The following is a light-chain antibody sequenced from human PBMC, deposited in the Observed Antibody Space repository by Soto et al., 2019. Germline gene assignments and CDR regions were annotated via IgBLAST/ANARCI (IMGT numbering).Light chain of an antibody. Sequence: DIQMTQSPSSLSASVGDRVTITCQASQDSSNYLNWYQQKQGKAPKLLIYDASNLETGVPSRFSGSGSGTDFTFTISSLQPEDIATYYCQQYDNLLTFGGGTKVEIK. CDR3: QQYDNLLT. V-gene: IGKV1-33*01. CDR1: QDSSNY. CDR2: DAS. J-gene: IGKJ4*01.